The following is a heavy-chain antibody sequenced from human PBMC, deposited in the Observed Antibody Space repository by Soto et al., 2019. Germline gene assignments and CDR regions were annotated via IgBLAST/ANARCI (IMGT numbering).Heavy chain of an antibody. D-gene: IGHD1-26*01. J-gene: IGHJ4*02. CDR3: VRAWEHLYFDY. CDR2: IHYSGST. Sequence: QVQLQESGPGLVKPSETLSLNCTVSGGSVSSTSYYWSWIRQPPGKGLEWIGYIHYSGSTNYNPSLKSRVTISVDTSKNQFSLKLSSVTAADTAVFYCVRAWEHLYFDYWGQGTLVTVSS. CDR1: GGSVSSTSYY. V-gene: IGHV4-61*01.